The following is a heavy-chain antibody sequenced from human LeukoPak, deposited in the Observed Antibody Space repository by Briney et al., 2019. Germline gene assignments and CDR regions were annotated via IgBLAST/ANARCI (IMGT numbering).Heavy chain of an antibody. D-gene: IGHD3-10*01. CDR2: INPNSGGT. Sequence: GASVKVSCKASGYTFTGYYMHWVRQAPRQGLEWMGWINPNSGGTNYAQKFQGRVTMTRDTSISTAYMELSRLRSDDTAVYYCAIMYYYGSGSTHGMDVWGQGTTVTVSS. J-gene: IGHJ6*02. CDR1: GYTFTGYY. V-gene: IGHV1-2*02. CDR3: AIMYYYGSGSTHGMDV.